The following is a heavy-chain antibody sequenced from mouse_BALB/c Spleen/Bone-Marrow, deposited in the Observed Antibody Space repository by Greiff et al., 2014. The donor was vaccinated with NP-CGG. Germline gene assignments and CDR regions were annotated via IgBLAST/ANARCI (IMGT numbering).Heavy chain of an antibody. CDR1: GLNIKDTY. Sequence: VQLQQPGAELVKPGASVKLSCTASGLNIKDTYMHWVKQRPEQGLEWIGKIDPANGNTKYDPKFQGKATITADTSSNTAYLQLSSLTSEDTAVYYCARFPFPYWGQGTLVTVSA. CDR2: IDPANGNT. J-gene: IGHJ3*01. V-gene: IGHV14-3*02. CDR3: ARFPFPY.